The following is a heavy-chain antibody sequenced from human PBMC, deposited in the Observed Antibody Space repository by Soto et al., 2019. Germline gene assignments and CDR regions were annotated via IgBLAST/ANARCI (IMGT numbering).Heavy chain of an antibody. D-gene: IGHD4-17*01. CDR3: ARDRYGDPFDY. Sequence: EVQLVESGGGLVQPGGSLRLSCAASGFTFSSYWMSWVRQAPGKGLEWVDNIKQDGSEKYYVDSVKGRFTISRDNAKNSLYLQMNSLRAEDTAVYYCARDRYGDPFDYWGQGTLVTVSS. CDR1: GFTFSSYW. J-gene: IGHJ4*02. V-gene: IGHV3-7*01. CDR2: IKQDGSEK.